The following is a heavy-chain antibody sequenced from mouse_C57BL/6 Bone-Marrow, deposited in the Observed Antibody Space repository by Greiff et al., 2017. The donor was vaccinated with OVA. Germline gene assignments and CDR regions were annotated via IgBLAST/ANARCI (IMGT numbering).Heavy chain of an antibody. D-gene: IGHD1-1*01. CDR2: IRSKSNNYAT. V-gene: IGHV10-1*01. Sequence: VQGVESGGGLVQPKGSLKLSCAASGFSFNTYAMNWVRQAPGKGLEWVARIRSKSNNYATYYADSVKDRFTISRDDSESMLYLQMNNLKTEDTAMYYCVRREYYGSSQYYYAMDYWGQGTSVTVSS. J-gene: IGHJ4*01. CDR3: VRREYYGSSQYYYAMDY. CDR1: GFSFNTYA.